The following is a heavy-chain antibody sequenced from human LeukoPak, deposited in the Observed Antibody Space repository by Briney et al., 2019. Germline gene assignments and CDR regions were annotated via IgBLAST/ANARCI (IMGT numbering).Heavy chain of an antibody. CDR3: AKAFSSSLDR. D-gene: IGHD6-13*01. V-gene: IGHV3-30-3*01. J-gene: IGHJ4*02. CDR1: GFTFSSYA. CDR2: ISYDGSNK. Sequence: GGSLRLSCAASGFTFSSYAMHWVRQAPGKGLEWVAVISYDGSNKYYADSVKGRFTISRDNSKNTLYLQMNSLRAEDTAVYYCAKAFSSSLDRWGQGTLVTVSS.